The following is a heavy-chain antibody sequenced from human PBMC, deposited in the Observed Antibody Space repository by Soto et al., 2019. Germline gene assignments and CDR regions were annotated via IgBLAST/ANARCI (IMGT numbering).Heavy chain of an antibody. CDR2: IYYSGST. CDR1: GGSISSSSYY. CDR3: ARHVPPENSSGWFDAFDI. J-gene: IGHJ3*02. D-gene: IGHD6-19*01. Sequence: QLQLQESGPGLVKPSETLSLTCTVSGGSISSSSYYWGLILQPPGKGLEWIGSIYYSGSTYYNPSLKSRVTLSVDTSKIQFSLKLSSGTAADTAVYYCARHVPPENSSGWFDAFDIWGQGTMVTVSS. V-gene: IGHV4-39*01.